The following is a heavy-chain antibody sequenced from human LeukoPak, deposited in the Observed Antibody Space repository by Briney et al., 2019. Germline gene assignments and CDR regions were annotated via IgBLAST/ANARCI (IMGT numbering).Heavy chain of an antibody. CDR2: ISAYNGNT. V-gene: IGHV1-18*01. J-gene: IGHJ4*02. Sequence: ASVKVSCKASGYTFSIYGISWVRQAPGQGLEWMGWISAYNGNTNYAQKHRGRVTMTTDTSTSTAYMEVRSLRSDDTAIYYCARQVDTSMALPDYWGQGTLVTVSS. D-gene: IGHD5-18*01. CDR3: ARQVDTSMALPDY. CDR1: GYTFSIYG.